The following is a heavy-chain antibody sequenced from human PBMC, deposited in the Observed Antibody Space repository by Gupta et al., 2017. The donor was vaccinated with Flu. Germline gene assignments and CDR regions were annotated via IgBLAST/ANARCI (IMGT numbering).Heavy chain of an antibody. J-gene: IGHJ3*02. CDR2: INPIFGTV. CDR3: ARGHNCGGDCNQAGDDAFDI. D-gene: IGHD2-21*01. V-gene: IGHV1-69*01. Sequence: VRQAPGQGLEWMGGINPIFGTVHYAQKFQGRVTMTADESTSTAYMELSSLRPEDTAVYYCARGHNCGGDCNQAGDDAFDIWGQGTMVTVSS.